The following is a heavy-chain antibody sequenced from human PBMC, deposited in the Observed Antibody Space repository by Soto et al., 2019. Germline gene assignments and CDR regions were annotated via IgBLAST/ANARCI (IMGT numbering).Heavy chain of an antibody. CDR2: ISYDGSNK. CDR1: GFTFSSYA. V-gene: IGHV3-30-3*01. Sequence: GGSLRLSCAASGFTFSSYAMHWVRQAPGKGLEWVAVISYDGSNKYYADSVKGRFTISRDNSKNTLYLQMNSLRAEDTAVYYCARDTPRKLWFGELEDAFDIWGQGTMVTVSS. D-gene: IGHD3-10*01. J-gene: IGHJ3*02. CDR3: ARDTPRKLWFGELEDAFDI.